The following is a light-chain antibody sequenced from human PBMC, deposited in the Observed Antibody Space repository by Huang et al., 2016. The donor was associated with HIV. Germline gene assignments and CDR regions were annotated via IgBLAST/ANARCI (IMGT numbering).Light chain of an antibody. CDR3: QQANMYPRS. J-gene: IGKJ5*01. V-gene: IGKV1-12*01. Sequence: IQLTQSPSSVSASEGDTVRITCRASQDISSWLAWYQQKPREAPTLLIHSTSILQSGVPSRFNGSGSGTDFFLTINSLRPDYFATYYCQQANMYPRSFGQGTRLDIK. CDR2: STS. CDR1: QDISSW.